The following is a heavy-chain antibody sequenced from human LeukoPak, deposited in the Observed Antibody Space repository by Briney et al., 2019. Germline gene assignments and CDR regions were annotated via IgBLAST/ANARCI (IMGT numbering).Heavy chain of an antibody. CDR2: ISGSGGST. Sequence: GGSLRLSCAASGFTFSSYAMSWVRQAPGKGLEWVSAISGSGGSTYYADSVKGRFTISRDNSKNTLYLQMNSLRAEDTAVYCCAKDGSYDFWSGYPLYYYYGMDVWGQGTTVTVSS. J-gene: IGHJ6*02. D-gene: IGHD3-3*01. V-gene: IGHV3-23*01. CDR3: AKDGSYDFWSGYPLYYYYGMDV. CDR1: GFTFSSYA.